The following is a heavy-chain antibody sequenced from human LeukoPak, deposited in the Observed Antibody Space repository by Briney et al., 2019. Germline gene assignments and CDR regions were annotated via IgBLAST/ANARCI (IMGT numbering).Heavy chain of an antibody. Sequence: SVKVSCKTSGGTFSSYAISWVRQAPGQGLEWMGGIIPIFGTANYAQKFQGRVTITADESTSTAYMELSSLRSEDTAVYYCAREEYCSSTSCYPPRPIKSIYSYSSGMDVWGQGTRSPSP. CDR2: IIPIFGTA. D-gene: IGHD2-2*01. CDR3: AREEYCSSTSCYPPRPIKSIYSYSSGMDV. J-gene: IGHJ6*02. V-gene: IGHV1-69*13. CDR1: GGTFSSYA.